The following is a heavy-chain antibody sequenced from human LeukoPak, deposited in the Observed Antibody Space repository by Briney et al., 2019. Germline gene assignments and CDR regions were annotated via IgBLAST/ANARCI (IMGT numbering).Heavy chain of an antibody. CDR3: ASRRLSDSSGYYYFDY. CDR2: INHSGST. J-gene: IGHJ4*02. CDR1: GGSFSGYY. V-gene: IGHV4-34*01. D-gene: IGHD3-22*01. Sequence: SETLSLTCAVYGGSFSGYYWSWIRQPLGKGLEWIGEINHSGSTNYNPSLKSRVTISVDTSKNQFSLKLSSVTAADTAVYYCASRRLSDSSGYYYFDYWGQGTLVTVSS.